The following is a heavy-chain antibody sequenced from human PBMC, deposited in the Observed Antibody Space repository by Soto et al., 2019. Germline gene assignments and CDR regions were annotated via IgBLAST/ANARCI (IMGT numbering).Heavy chain of an antibody. V-gene: IGHV3-23*01. CDR3: AKDPATLWGVVISFGITPEDAFDI. CDR2: ISGSGGST. Sequence: PGGSLRLSCAASGFTFSSYAMSWVRQAPGKGLEWVSAISGSGGSTYYADSVKGRFTISRDNSKNTLYLQMNSLRAEDTAVYYCAKDPATLWGVVISFGITPEDAFDIWGQGTTVTVSS. D-gene: IGHD3-3*01. CDR1: GFTFSSYA. J-gene: IGHJ3*02.